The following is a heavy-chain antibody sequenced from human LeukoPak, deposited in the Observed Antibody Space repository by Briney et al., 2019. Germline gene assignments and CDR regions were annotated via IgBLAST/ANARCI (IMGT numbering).Heavy chain of an antibody. D-gene: IGHD2-15*01. CDR2: IRYDGSNK. V-gene: IGHV3-30*02. CDR3: AKAPSGGSSYEDY. Sequence: GGSLRLSCAASGFTFSSYGMHWVRQAPGKGLEWVVFIRYDGSNKYYADSVKGRFTISRDNSKNTLYLQMNSLRAEVTAVYYCAKAPSGGSSYEDYWGQGTLVTVSS. CDR1: GFTFSSYG. J-gene: IGHJ4*02.